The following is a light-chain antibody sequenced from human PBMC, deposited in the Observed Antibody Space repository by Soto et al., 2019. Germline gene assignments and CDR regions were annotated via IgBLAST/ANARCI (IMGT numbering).Light chain of an antibody. CDR3: QAWDSSHVV. CDR2: QDS. Sequence: SYDLTQPPSVSVSPGQTASISCSGDKLGDKYACWYQQQPGQSPVLVIYQDSKRPSGIPERFSGSNSGNTATLTISGTQAMDEADYYCQAWDSSHVVFGGGTKVTVL. V-gene: IGLV3-1*01. CDR1: KLGDKY. J-gene: IGLJ2*01.